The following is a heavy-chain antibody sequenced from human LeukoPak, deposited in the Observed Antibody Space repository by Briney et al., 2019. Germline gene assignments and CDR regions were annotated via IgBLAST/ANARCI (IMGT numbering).Heavy chain of an antibody. V-gene: IGHV4-34*01. Sequence: SETLSLTCAVYGGSFSGYYWSWIRQPPGKGLEWIGEINHSGSTNYNPSLKSRVTISVDTSKNQFSLKLSSVTAADTAVYYCARTIAARRRAKDTKAEFRDYWGQGTLVTVSS. CDR1: GGSFSGYY. CDR2: INHSGST. CDR3: ARTIAARRRAKDTKAEFRDY. J-gene: IGHJ4*02. D-gene: IGHD6-6*01.